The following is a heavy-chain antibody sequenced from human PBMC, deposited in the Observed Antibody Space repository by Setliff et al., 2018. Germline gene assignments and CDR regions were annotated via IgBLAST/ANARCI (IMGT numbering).Heavy chain of an antibody. D-gene: IGHD3-9*01. V-gene: IGHV4-39*07. CDR1: GGSISSRSYY. CDR2: IYYSGST. Sequence: PSETLSLTCTVSGGSISSRSYYWGWNRQPPGKGLEWIGSIYYSGSTYYKPSLKSRVTISVDTSKNQFSLKLSSVTAADTAVYYCARTLYDYDILTGPGYYFDYWGQGTLVTVSS. CDR3: ARTLYDYDILTGPGYYFDY. J-gene: IGHJ4*02.